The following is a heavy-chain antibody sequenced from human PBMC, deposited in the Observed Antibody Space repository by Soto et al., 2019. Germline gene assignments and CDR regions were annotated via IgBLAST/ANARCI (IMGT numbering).Heavy chain of an antibody. CDR2: IIPIFGTA. CDR3: ARYGKYQLLYPLGMDV. V-gene: IGHV1-69*06. CDR1: GGTFSSYA. J-gene: IGHJ6*02. D-gene: IGHD2-2*02. Sequence: QVQLVQSGAEVKKPGSSVKVSCKASGGTFSSYAISWVRQAPGQGREWRGGIIPIFGTANYAQKFQGRVTLTADKSTSTAYMERSSLRSEDTAVYYCARYGKYQLLYPLGMDVWGQGTTVTVSS.